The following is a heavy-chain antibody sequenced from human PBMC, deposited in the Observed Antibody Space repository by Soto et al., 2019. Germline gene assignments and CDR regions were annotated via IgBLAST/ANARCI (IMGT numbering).Heavy chain of an antibody. CDR2: FFSDAER. CDR1: GFSLTNGRMG. J-gene: IGHJ6*02. Sequence: GSGPTLVNPTATLTLTCSVSGFSLTNGRMGVSWSRQPQGKALEWLAHFFSDAERSYSTSMQSRLNMYKDSSGSQVVLTMTNMAPADTATYFCARMDGDYNYYGLDVWGHGIAVTVSS. D-gene: IGHD4-17*01. V-gene: IGHV2-26*01. CDR3: ARMDGDYNYYGLDV.